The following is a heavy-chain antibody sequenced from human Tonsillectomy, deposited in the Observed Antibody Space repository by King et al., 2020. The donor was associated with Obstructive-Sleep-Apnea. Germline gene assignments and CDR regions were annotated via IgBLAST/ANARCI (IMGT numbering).Heavy chain of an antibody. CDR1: GFTFGRYA. V-gene: IGHV3-23*04. J-gene: IGHJ4*02. D-gene: IGHD2-2*01. CDR2: IIGSGTST. CDR3: VLPAAKSEGFDY. Sequence: VQLVESGGGLVQPGGSLRLSCAASGFTFGRYAMSWVLQAPGKGLEWVSAIIGSGTSTYYADSVKGRFTISRDNSKDTLCLQMNSLRAEDTAVYYCVLPAAKSEGFDYWGQGILVTVSS.